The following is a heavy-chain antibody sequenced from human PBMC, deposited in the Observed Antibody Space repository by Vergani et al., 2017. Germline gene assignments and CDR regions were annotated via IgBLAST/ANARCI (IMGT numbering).Heavy chain of an antibody. V-gene: IGHV1-46*03. J-gene: IGHJ4*02. Sequence: QVQLVQSGAEVKKPGASVKIFCKASGYTFNNYYMHWLRQAPGQGFEWMGILNPSSGATTYAQNFQGRVTMTRDTSTNTVYMKLSSLRPEDTAMYYCAKSIGYCSTSGCRDYYFDHWGQGTLVTVSS. CDR3: AKSIGYCSTSGCRDYYFDH. CDR1: GYTFNNYY. CDR2: LNPSSGAT. D-gene: IGHD2-2*01.